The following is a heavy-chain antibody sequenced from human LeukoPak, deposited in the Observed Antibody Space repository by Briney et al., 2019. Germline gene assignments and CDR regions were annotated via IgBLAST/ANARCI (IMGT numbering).Heavy chain of an antibody. V-gene: IGHV4-34*01. CDR2: INHSGST. CDR3: ARDRYCSSTSCNRYYYHGMDV. D-gene: IGHD2-2*01. Sequence: SETLSLTCGVYGGSFSGYYWSWIRQPPGKGLEWIGDINHSGSTNYNPSFKSRVTISVDPSKSQFSLRLSSMTAADTAVYYCARDRYCSSTSCNRYYYHGMDVWGQGTTVTVSS. J-gene: IGHJ6*02. CDR1: GGSFSGYY.